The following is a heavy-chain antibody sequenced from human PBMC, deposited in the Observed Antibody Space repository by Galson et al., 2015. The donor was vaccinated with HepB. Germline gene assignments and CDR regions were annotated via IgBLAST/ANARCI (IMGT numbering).Heavy chain of an antibody. Sequence: SLRLSCAGSGFTFSGSAMHWVRQAPGKGLEWVSAISGSGGTMYYPDSVKGRFTISRDNSKNTLYLQVNSLRAEDTAIYYCAKDPRSSGWYGGDFDYWGQGTLVTVSS. CDR2: ISGSGGTM. CDR3: AKDPRSSGWYGGDFDY. D-gene: IGHD6-19*01. CDR1: GFTFSGSA. V-gene: IGHV3-23*01. J-gene: IGHJ4*02.